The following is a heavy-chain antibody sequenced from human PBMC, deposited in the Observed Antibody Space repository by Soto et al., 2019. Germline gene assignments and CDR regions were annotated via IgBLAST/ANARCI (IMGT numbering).Heavy chain of an antibody. Sequence: QVQLQESGPGLVQPSQTLSLYCSVSGASINSGGYYWTWIRQHPGKGLEWIGYIYNSGNTFYNPSLKSRVTISVDTSKSQFSLKLASVTAADTAFYYCASGSGGVAVPSYFDDWGQGTLVTVSS. J-gene: IGHJ4*02. CDR2: IYNSGNT. CDR1: GASINSGGYY. D-gene: IGHD6-19*01. CDR3: ASGSGGVAVPSYFDD. V-gene: IGHV4-31*03.